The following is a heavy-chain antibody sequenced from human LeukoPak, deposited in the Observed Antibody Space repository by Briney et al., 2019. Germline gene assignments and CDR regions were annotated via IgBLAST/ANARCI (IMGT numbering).Heavy chain of an antibody. CDR2: IYYSGST. V-gene: IGHV4-39*07. J-gene: IGHJ4*02. CDR1: GGSISSSSYY. CDR3: ARDQGSGDANFDY. Sequence: SETLSLTCTVSGGSISSSSYYWGWIRQPPGKGLEWIGSIYYSGSTYYNPSLKSRVTISVDTSKNQFSLKLSSVTAADTAVYYCARDQGSGDANFDYWGQGTLVTVSS. D-gene: IGHD4-17*01.